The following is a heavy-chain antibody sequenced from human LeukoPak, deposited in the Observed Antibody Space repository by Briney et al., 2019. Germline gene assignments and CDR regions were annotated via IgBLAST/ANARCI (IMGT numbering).Heavy chain of an antibody. J-gene: IGHJ4*02. Sequence: GASVKVSCKASGGTFSSYAISWVRQAPGQGLEWVGRIIPILGIANYAQKFQDRVTITADKSPSTAYMELSSRRAEDTAVYYCASCSSTSCYWGQGTLVTVSS. D-gene: IGHD2-2*01. CDR1: GGTFSSYA. CDR3: ASCSSTSCY. CDR2: IIPILGIA. V-gene: IGHV1-69*04.